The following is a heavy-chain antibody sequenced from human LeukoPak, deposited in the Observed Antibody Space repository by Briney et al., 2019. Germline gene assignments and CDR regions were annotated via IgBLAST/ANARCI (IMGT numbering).Heavy chain of an antibody. V-gene: IGHV4-59*01. CDR3: ARVGAMCSGGSCYSTGSYYGMDV. D-gene: IGHD2-15*01. CDR1: GGSFSSYY. Sequence: SETLSLTCTVSGGSFSSYYWSWIRQPPGKGLEGMGYIYYSGSTNYNPSLKSRVTISVDTSKNQFSLKLSSVTAADTAVYYCARVGAMCSGGSCYSTGSYYGMDVWGQGTTVAVSS. J-gene: IGHJ6*02. CDR2: IYYSGST.